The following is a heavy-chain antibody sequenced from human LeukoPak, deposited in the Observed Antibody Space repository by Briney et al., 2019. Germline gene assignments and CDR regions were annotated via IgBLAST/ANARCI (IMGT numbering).Heavy chain of an antibody. J-gene: IGHJ4*02. V-gene: IGHV4-39*07. CDR2: IYYSGST. CDR1: GGSISSYY. D-gene: IGHD5-18*01. Sequence: TTSETLSLTCTVSGGSISSYYWGWIRQPPGKGLEWIGSIYYSGSTYYNPSLKSRVAISVDTSKNQFSLKLSSVTAADTAVYYCARDGYSYGPFDYWGQGTLVTVSS. CDR3: ARDGYSYGPFDY.